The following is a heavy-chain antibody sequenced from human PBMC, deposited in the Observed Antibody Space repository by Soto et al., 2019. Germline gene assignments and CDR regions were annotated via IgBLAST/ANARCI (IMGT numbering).Heavy chain of an antibody. Sequence: PSETLSLTCAVYGGSFSGYYWSWIRQPPGKGLEWIGEINHSGSTNYNPSLKSRVTISVDTSKNQFSLKLSSVTAADTAVYYCARSLEAGSPLYNWNPLARLQHYYYMDVWGKGTTVTVSS. CDR1: GGSFSGYY. CDR2: INHSGST. CDR3: ARSLEAGSPLYNWNPLARLQHYYYMDV. J-gene: IGHJ6*03. V-gene: IGHV4-34*01. D-gene: IGHD1-20*01.